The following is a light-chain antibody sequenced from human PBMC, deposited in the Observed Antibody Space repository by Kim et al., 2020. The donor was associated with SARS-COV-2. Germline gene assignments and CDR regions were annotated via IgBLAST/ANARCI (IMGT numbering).Light chain of an antibody. CDR1: SSNIGTNP. V-gene: IGLV1-47*01. J-gene: IGLJ2*01. CDR3: ATWDDSLSAVV. CDR2: RNN. Sequence: GQGLTISCSGSSSNIGTNPTFWYQHLPGAAPTLLMYRNNQRRSGVSDRFSGSKSGTSASLAISGLRSEDEANYYCATWDDSLSAVVFGGGTKLTVL.